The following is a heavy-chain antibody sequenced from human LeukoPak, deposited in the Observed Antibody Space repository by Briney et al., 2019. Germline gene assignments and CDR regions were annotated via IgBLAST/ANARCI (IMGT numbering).Heavy chain of an antibody. CDR2: IYHSGST. CDR3: ARGGGYASPIGY. V-gene: IGHV4-59*01. J-gene: IGHJ4*02. Sequence: SETLSLTCTLSGGSISTYYWSWIRQPPGEGLEWIGYIYHSGSTNYNPSLKSRVTISVDTSKNQFSLKLSSVTAADTAVYYCARGGGYASPIGYWGQGALVTVSS. D-gene: IGHD5-12*01. CDR1: GGSISTYY.